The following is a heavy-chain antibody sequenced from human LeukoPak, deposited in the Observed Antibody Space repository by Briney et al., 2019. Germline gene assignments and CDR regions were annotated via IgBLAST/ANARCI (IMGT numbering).Heavy chain of an antibody. V-gene: IGHV3-48*01. CDR1: GFTFSSYS. CDR2: ISSSSSTI. D-gene: IGHD3-10*01. J-gene: IGHJ4*02. CDR3: ARDGEDGVCDY. Sequence: PGGSLRLSCAASGFTFSSYSMNWVRQALGEGLEWVSYISSSSSTIYYADSVKGRFTISRDNAKNSLYLQMNSLRAEDTAVYYCARDGEDGVCDYWGQGTLVTVSS.